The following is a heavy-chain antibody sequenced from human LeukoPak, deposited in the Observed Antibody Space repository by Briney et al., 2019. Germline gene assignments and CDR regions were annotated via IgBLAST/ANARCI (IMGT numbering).Heavy chain of an antibody. V-gene: IGHV1-69*13. D-gene: IGHD3-3*01. Sequence: SVKVSCKASGGTFSSYAISWARQAPGQGLEWMGGIIPIFGTANYAQKFQGRVTITADESTSTAYMELSSLRSEDTAVYYCARAESGENANFDYWGQGTLVTVSS. J-gene: IGHJ4*02. CDR2: IIPIFGTA. CDR3: ARAESGENANFDY. CDR1: GGTFSSYA.